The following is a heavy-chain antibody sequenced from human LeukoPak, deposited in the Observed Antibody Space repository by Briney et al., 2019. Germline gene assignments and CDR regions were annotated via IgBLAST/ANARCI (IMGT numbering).Heavy chain of an antibody. D-gene: IGHD3-9*01. Sequence: GSSVKVSCKASGGTFSSYAIRWVRQAPGQGLEWMGGIIPIFGTANYAQKFQGRVTITADESTSTAYMELSSLRSEDTAVYYCARGFPNVNKYYDILTGYPYYFDYWGQGTLVTVSS. V-gene: IGHV1-69*01. CDR2: IIPIFGTA. J-gene: IGHJ4*02. CDR3: ARGFPNVNKYYDILTGYPYYFDY. CDR1: GGTFSSYA.